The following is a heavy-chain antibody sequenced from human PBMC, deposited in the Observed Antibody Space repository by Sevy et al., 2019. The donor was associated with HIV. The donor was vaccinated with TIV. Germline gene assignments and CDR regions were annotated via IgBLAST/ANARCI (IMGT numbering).Heavy chain of an antibody. CDR2: ISGSGSRT. Sequence: GGSLRLSCAVSGFSFDSYGMTWVRQAPGKGLEWGSGISGSGSRTYYADSVKRRFIISRDNSKNTLDLQMNSLRSEDSAIYYCGKGGGGHYDPDEIGYYFYYYNMDVWGKGTTVTVSS. D-gene: IGHD3-22*01. CDR3: GKGGGGHYDPDEIGYYFYYYNMDV. CDR1: GFSFDSYG. J-gene: IGHJ6*03. V-gene: IGHV3-23*01.